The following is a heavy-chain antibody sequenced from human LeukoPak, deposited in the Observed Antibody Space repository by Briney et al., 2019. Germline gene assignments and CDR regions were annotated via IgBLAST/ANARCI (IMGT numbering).Heavy chain of an antibody. D-gene: IGHD4-23*01. CDR3: AKNLIRPTVAAAYYFDY. CDR1: GFTFSSYA. J-gene: IGHJ4*02. V-gene: IGHV3-23*01. Sequence: PGGSLRLSCAASGFTFSSYAMNWVRQAPGKGLEWVSATSSGGGSTSYADSVKGRFTISRDNSKNTLYLQMNSLRAEDTAVYYCAKNLIRPTVAAAYYFDYGGGETLVTVSS. CDR2: TSSGGGST.